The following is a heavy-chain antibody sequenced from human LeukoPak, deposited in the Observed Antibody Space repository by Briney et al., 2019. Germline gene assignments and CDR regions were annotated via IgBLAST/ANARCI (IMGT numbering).Heavy chain of an antibody. CDR3: ARDRRAIVVVPAAIDYYYYYMDV. CDR1: GFTFSSYS. Sequence: GGSLRLSCAASGFTFSSYSMNWVRQAPGKGLEWVSSISSSSSYIYYADSVKGRFTISRGNAKNSLYLQMNSLRAEDTAVYYCARDRRAIVVVPAAIDYYYYYMDVWGKGTTVTVSS. CDR2: ISSSSSYI. V-gene: IGHV3-21*01. J-gene: IGHJ6*03. D-gene: IGHD2-2*02.